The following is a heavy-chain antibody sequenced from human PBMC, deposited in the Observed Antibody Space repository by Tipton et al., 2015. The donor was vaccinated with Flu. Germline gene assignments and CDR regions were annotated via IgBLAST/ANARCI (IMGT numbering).Heavy chain of an antibody. V-gene: IGHV4-4*07. CDR2: IYARVST. CDR1: GGSITGYY. J-gene: IGHJ4*02. CDR3: ARGGGSFQFDF. D-gene: IGHD1-26*01. Sequence: TLSLTCTVSGGSITGYYWGWIRQPAGKGLEWIGRIYARVSTNYNPSLKSRVTMSADTSKNQFSLKLTSVTAADTAVYYCARGGGSFQFDFWGQGTLVTVSS.